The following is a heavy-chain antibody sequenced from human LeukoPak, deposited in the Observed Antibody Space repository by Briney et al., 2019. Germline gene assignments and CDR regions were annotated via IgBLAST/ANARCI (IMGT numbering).Heavy chain of an antibody. CDR2: ISYDGSNK. V-gene: IGHV3-30*01. D-gene: IGHD6-19*01. CDR3: ASTYSSGWSKPFDY. Sequence: GGSLRLSCAASGVIFSSYTMHWVRQAPGKGLEWVAVISYDGSNKYYADSVKGRFTISRDNSKNTLDVQMNSLRAEDTAVYYCASTYSSGWSKPFDYWGQGTLVTVSS. CDR1: GVIFSSYT. J-gene: IGHJ4*02.